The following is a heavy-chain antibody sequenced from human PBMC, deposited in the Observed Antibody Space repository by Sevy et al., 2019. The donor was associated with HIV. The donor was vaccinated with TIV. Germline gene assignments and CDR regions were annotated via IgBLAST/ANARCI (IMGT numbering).Heavy chain of an antibody. D-gene: IGHD3-3*02. V-gene: IGHV4-59*01. CDR2: IYYSGRT. CDR1: GDSISGYY. Sequence: SETLSLTCSVSGDSISGYYWSWIRQPPGKGLEWIGYIYYSGRTDYNPSLKSRVTISADTSKNQCSLKLNSVTAADTAVYYCARPYSNFYYAMDVWGQGTTVTVSS. CDR3: ARPYSNFYYAMDV. J-gene: IGHJ6*02.